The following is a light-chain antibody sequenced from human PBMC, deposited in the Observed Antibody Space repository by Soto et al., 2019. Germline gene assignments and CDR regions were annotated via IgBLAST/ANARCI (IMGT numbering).Light chain of an antibody. V-gene: IGLV2-14*01. Sequence: QSALTQPASVSGSPGQSITISCTGTSSDVGTYKYVSWYQQHPGKAPKLMIYDVSARPSGVSNRFSGSKSGNTASLTISGLQAEDEADYYCSSYTTNNIVVFGGGTKLTVL. CDR3: SSYTTNNIVV. CDR1: SSDVGTYKY. CDR2: DVS. J-gene: IGLJ2*01.